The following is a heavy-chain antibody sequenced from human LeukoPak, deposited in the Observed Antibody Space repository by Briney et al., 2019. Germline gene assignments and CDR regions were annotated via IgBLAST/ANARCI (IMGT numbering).Heavy chain of an antibody. J-gene: IGHJ4*02. D-gene: IGHD3-10*01. CDR3: TRDLVYGSGTSDY. V-gene: IGHV3-74*01. Sequence: GGSLRLSCAASGFTFSNYWMHWVRQAPGKGMEWVSCIRTDGSGAGYADSVRARFTISRDNAKNTLYLQMNSLRAEDTAVYYCTRDLVYGSGTSDYWGQGTLVTVSS. CDR1: GFTFSNYW. CDR2: IRTDGSGA.